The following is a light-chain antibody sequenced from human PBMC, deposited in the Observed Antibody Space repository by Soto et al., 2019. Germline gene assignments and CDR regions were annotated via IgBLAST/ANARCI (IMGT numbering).Light chain of an antibody. CDR1: ESLLHSNGKTY. CDR3: MQTMQVSSIA. CDR2: EVS. V-gene: IGKV2D-29*01. J-gene: IGKJ5*01. Sequence: EIVMTQSPLSLSATPGQPASISCKSSESLLHSNGKTYLYWYVQKSGQPPKLLIYEVSNRFSGVSERFSDSWAGTDFTLKISRVEAEDVGVYYCMQTMQVSSIAFGQRTRLEIK.